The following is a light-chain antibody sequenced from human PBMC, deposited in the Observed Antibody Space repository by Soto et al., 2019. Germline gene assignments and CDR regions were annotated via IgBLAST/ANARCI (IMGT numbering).Light chain of an antibody. CDR1: QSVSHNY. J-gene: IGKJ1*01. V-gene: IGKV3-20*01. Sequence: ELVLTQSPGTLSLSPWERANISCRASQSVSHNYLAWYKQKPGQAPRLLIYGASNRATGIPDRFSGSGSGTDFTLTIRRLEPEEFAVYYCQQYGSSGTFGQGTKLDIK. CDR3: QQYGSSGT. CDR2: GAS.